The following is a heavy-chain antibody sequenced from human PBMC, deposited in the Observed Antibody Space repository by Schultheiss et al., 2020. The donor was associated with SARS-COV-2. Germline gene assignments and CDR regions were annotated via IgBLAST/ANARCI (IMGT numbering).Heavy chain of an antibody. D-gene: IGHD2-15*01. CDR1: GFTFSSYE. CDR3: AREDCSGGSCYSRIYYYYGMDV. CDR2: IYSGGST. Sequence: GGSLRLSCAASGFTFSSYEMNWVRQAPGKGLEWVSVIYSGGSTYYADSVKGRFTISRDNAKNSLYLQMNSLRAEDTAVYYCAREDCSGGSCYSRIYYYYGMDVWGQGTTVTVSS. J-gene: IGHJ6*02. V-gene: IGHV3-66*01.